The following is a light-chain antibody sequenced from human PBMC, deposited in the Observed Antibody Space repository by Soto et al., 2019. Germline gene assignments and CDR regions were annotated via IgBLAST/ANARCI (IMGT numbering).Light chain of an antibody. Sequence: QSALTQPASVSGSPGQSITISCTGTSSDVGGYNYVSWYQQHPGKAPKLMIYDVSNRPSGVSNRFSCSKSGNTASLTISGLQAEDEADYYCSSYTSSSTLMVFGGGTKLTV. CDR2: DVS. CDR1: SSDVGGYNY. V-gene: IGLV2-14*01. CDR3: SSYTSSSTLMV. J-gene: IGLJ2*01.